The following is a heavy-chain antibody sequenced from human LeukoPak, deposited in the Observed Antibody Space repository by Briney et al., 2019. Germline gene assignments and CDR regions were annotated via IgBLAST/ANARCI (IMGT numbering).Heavy chain of an antibody. CDR1: GGTFSSYA. D-gene: IGHD3-22*01. V-gene: IGHV1-69*05. CDR2: IIPIFGTA. CDR3: AREYDSSGPHLGMDV. Sequence: GASVKVSCKASGGTFSSYAISWVRQAPGQGLEWMGGIIPIFGTANYAQKFQGRVTITTDESTSTAYMELSSLRSEDTAVYYCAREYDSSGPHLGMDVWGKGTTVTVSS. J-gene: IGHJ6*04.